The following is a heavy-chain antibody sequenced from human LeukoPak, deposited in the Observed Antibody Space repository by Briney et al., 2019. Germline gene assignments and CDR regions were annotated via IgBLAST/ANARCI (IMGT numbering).Heavy chain of an antibody. CDR2: ISSSSSYI. Sequence: RPGGSLRLSCAASGFTFSNYSMNWVRQAPGKGLEWVSFISSSSSYIYYADSVKGRFTISRDNAKNSLYLQMNSLRAEDTAVYYCARDGGRDGYNYEKTEWGRGTLVTVSS. CDR3: ARDGGRDGYNYEKTE. D-gene: IGHD5-24*01. V-gene: IGHV3-21*01. J-gene: IGHJ4*02. CDR1: GFTFSNYS.